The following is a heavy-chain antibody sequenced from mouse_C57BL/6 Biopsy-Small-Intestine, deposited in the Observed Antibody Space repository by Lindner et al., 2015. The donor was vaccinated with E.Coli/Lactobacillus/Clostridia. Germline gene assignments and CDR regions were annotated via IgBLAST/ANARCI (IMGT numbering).Heavy chain of an antibody. D-gene: IGHD2-1*01. CDR3: ARSVYSYTMDY. CDR2: IDPYKDGT. Sequence: VQLQESGPELIKPGASVKMSCKASGYTFANYIIHWVRQKPGQGLEWIGYIDPYKDGTKYNENFKGKATLTLDRSSSTAYMDLSSLTSEDSAVYYCARSVYSYTMDYWGQGTSVTVSS. V-gene: IGHV1-14*01. J-gene: IGHJ4*01. CDR1: GYTFANYI.